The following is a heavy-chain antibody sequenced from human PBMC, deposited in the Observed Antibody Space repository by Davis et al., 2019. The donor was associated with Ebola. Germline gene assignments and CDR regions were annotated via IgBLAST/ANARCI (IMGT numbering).Heavy chain of an antibody. Sequence: SLKIPCPAPGFTFGDYAMSWVRQAPGKGLEWVGFIRSKAYGGTTEYAASVKGRFTISRDDSKSIAYLQMNSLKTEDTAVYYCTRDLRYFDWSYYYGMDVWGQGTTVTVSS. V-gene: IGHV3-49*04. CDR2: IRSKAYGGTT. CDR3: TRDLRYFDWSYYYGMDV. J-gene: IGHJ6*02. CDR1: GFTFGDYA. D-gene: IGHD3-9*01.